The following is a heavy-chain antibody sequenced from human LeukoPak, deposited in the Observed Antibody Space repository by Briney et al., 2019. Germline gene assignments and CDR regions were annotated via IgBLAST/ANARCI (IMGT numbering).Heavy chain of an antibody. CDR3: FFFQAEDGIRDFDWLLPHFDY. D-gene: IGHD3-9*01. Sequence: PSETLSLTCTVSGGSISSYNWSWIRQPPWKRLEWIWYIYYSGSTNYNPSLKSRVTISVDTSKNQFSLKLSSVTAADTAVYYCFFFQAEDGIRDFDWLLPHFDYWGQGTLVTVSS. V-gene: IGHV4-59*01. J-gene: IGHJ4*02. CDR2: IYYSGST. CDR1: GGSISSYN.